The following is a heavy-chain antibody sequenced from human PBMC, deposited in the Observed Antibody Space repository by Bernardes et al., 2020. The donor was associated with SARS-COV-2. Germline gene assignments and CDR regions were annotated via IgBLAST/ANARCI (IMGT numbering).Heavy chain of an antibody. CDR1: GFTFDDYG. CDR2: INWNGGST. CDR3: ARAQNPGIAAAGDY. V-gene: IGHV3-20*01. J-gene: IGHJ4*02. D-gene: IGHD6-25*01. Sequence: GGSLRLSCAASGFTFDDYGMSWVRQAPGKGLEWVSGINWNGGSTGYADSVKGRFTISRDNAKNSLYLQMNSLRAEDTALYHCARAQNPGIAAAGDYWGQGTLVTVSS.